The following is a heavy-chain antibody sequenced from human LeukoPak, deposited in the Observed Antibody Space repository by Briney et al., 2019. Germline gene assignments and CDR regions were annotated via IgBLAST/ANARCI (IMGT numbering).Heavy chain of an antibody. V-gene: IGHV4-39*01. CDR3: ARHLGRAGRGAFDI. J-gene: IGHJ3*02. CDR2: IYYSGST. Sequence: PSETLSLTCTVSGGSISSSSYYWGWIRQPPGKGLEWIGSIYYSGSTYYNPSLKSRVTISVDTSKNQFSLKLSSVTAADTAVYYCARHLGRAGRGAFDIWGQGTMVTVSS. CDR1: GGSISSSSYY.